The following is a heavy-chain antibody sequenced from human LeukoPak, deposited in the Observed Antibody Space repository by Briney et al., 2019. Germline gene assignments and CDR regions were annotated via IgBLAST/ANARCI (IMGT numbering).Heavy chain of an antibody. J-gene: IGHJ4*02. V-gene: IGHV3-30*18. CDR3: AKRGVVIRVILVGFHKEAYYFDS. Sequence: GGSLRLSCAASGFTFSSYGMHWVRQAPGKGLERVAVISYDGSNKYYADSVKGRFTISRDNSKNTLYLQMNSLRAEDTAVYFCAKRGVVIRVILVGFHKEAYYFDSWGQGALVTVSS. CDR2: ISYDGSNK. D-gene: IGHD3-22*01. CDR1: GFTFSSYG.